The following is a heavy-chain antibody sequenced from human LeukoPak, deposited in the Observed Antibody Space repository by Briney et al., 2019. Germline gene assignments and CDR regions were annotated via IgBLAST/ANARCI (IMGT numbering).Heavy chain of an antibody. Sequence: SETLSLTCIVSGGSISSSIYYWAWVRQPPGKGLEWIGRIQTSGNTNYNPSLNSRVTISVDTSENQFSLELRSVTAADAAVYYCATSNLEWPHFNWFDPWGQGTLVTVSS. CDR2: IQTSGNT. D-gene: IGHD3-3*01. CDR3: ATSNLEWPHFNWFDP. J-gene: IGHJ5*02. V-gene: IGHV4-61*02. CDR1: GGSISSSIYY.